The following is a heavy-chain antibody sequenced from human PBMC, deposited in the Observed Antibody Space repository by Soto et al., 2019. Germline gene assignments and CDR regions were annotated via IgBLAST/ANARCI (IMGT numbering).Heavy chain of an antibody. CDR1: GYSFTSYW. J-gene: IGHJ6*02. CDR3: ARHAADCSSTSCYYYYGMEV. CDR2: SDPSDSYT. V-gene: IGHV5-10-1*01. Sequence: GESLKISCKGSGYSFTSYWISCVRQMPGKGLEGMGRSDPSDSYTNYSPSFQGHVTISADKSISTAYLQWSSLKASDTAMYYCARHAADCSSTSCYYYYGMEVWGQGTTVAVSS. D-gene: IGHD2-2*01.